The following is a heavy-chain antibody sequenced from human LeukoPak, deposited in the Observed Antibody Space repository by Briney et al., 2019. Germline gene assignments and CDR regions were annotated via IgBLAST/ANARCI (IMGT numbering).Heavy chain of an antibody. CDR3: AKDPSWYIAFDI. CDR1: GFTVDYYA. CDR2: ISGDGGST. V-gene: IGHV3-43*02. D-gene: IGHD6-13*01. J-gene: IGHJ3*02. Sequence: TGGSLRLSCAASGFTVDYYAMHWDRQAPGKGLEWVSLISGDGGSTYYADSVKGRFTISRDNSKNSLYLQMNSLRTEDTALYYCAKDPSWYIAFDIWGQGTMVTVSS.